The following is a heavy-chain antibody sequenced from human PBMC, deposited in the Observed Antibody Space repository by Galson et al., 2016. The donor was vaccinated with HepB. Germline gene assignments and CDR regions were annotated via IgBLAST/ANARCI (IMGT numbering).Heavy chain of an antibody. CDR2: INPSGGST. V-gene: IGHV1-46*01. J-gene: IGHJ4*02. CDR1: GFPFTNFF. D-gene: IGHD3-16*01. Sequence: SVKVSCKASGFPFTNFFIHWVRQAPGQGLEWMGRINPSGGSTSYAQKLQGRVTMTRDTSTSTAYMELSSLRSEDTAIYYCARPTLRYMDLEYWGQGTRVTVSS. CDR3: ARPTLRYMDLEY.